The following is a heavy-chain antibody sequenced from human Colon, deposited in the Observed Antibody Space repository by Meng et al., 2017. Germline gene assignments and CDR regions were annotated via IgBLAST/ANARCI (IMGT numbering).Heavy chain of an antibody. Sequence: SGGGVVQPGRSLRFSCGASRFTFRKFGMHWVRQAPGKGLEGVSVISYDGDNKNCGDSVKGRFTISRDNSKNTLCLQMNSLRAKDTAVYYCGKRISGWYYMDYWGRGTLVTVSS. V-gene: IGHV3-30*18. D-gene: IGHD6-19*01. CDR2: ISYDGDNK. J-gene: IGHJ4*02. CDR3: GKRISGWYYMDY. CDR1: RFTFRKFG.